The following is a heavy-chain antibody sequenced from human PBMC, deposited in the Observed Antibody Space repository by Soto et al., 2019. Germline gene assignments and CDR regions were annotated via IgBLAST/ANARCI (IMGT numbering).Heavy chain of an antibody. V-gene: IGHV3-21*01. CDR3: ARVYCSSTSCYKAYYYYYYDMDV. CDR2: ISSSSSYI. D-gene: IGHD2-2*02. J-gene: IGHJ6*02. Sequence: PGGSLRLSCAASGFTFSSYSMNWVRQAPGKGLEWVSSISSSSSYIYYADSVKGRFTISRDNAKNSLYLQMNSLRAEDTAVYYCARVYCSSTSCYKAYYYYYYDMDVWGQGTTVTAFS. CDR1: GFTFSSYS.